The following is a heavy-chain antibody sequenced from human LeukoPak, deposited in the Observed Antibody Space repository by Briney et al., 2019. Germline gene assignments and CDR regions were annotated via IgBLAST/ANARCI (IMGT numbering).Heavy chain of an antibody. D-gene: IGHD1-26*01. CDR3: ARDYGRSGSYRWFDP. CDR2: ISYDGSNK. Sequence: GRSLRLSCAASGFTFSSYAMHWVRQAPGKGLEWVAVISYDGSNKYYADSVKGRFTISRDNSKNTLYLQMNSLRAEDTAVYYCARDYGRSGSYRWFDPWGQGTPVTVSS. V-gene: IGHV3-30-3*01. CDR1: GFTFSSYA. J-gene: IGHJ5*02.